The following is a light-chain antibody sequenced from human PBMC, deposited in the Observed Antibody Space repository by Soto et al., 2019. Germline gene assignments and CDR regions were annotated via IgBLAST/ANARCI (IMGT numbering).Light chain of an antibody. J-gene: IGKJ1*01. CDR2: AAS. CDR3: QHYGSSVPWT. CDR1: QSVTTNY. Sequence: VLTQSPGTVSLSPGERATLSCRASQSVTTNYLAWYQQKPGQAPRLLIYAASSRATGIPDRFSGSGSGTDFTLSISRVESEDFAVYYCQHYGSSVPWTFGQGPKVEIK. V-gene: IGKV3-20*01.